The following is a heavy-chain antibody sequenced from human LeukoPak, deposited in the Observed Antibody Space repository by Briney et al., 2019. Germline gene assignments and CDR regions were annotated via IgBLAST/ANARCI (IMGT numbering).Heavy chain of an antibody. CDR1: GFTFSSYG. V-gene: IGHV3-30*18. Sequence: GGSLRLSCAASGFTFSSYGMHWVRQAPGKGLEWVAVISYDGSNKYYADSVKGRFTISRDNSKNTLYLQMNSLRAEDTAVYYCAKLNWGNEGGGGDAFDIWGQGTMVTVSS. D-gene: IGHD7-27*01. CDR3: AKLNWGNEGGGGDAFDI. CDR2: ISYDGSNK. J-gene: IGHJ3*02.